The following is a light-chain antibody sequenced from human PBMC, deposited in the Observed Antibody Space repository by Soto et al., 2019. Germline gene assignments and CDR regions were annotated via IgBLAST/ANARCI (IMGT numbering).Light chain of an antibody. CDR3: LQYDGWPLT. V-gene: IGKV3-15*01. Sequence: ETVMTQSPVALSVSPGERATLSCRARQTVRKNLAWYQQKPGQAPRLLIYGASTRATGIPARFSGDGSGTEFTLTNDSLQSEDFVVYYCLQYDGWPLTFGQGTRLETK. J-gene: IGKJ5*01. CDR2: GAS. CDR1: QTVRKN.